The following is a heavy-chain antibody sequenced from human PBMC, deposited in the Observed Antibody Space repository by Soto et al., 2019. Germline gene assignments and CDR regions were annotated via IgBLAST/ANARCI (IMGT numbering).Heavy chain of an antibody. V-gene: IGHV3-15*01. CDR3: TTDRDDSSGYYYGYYYYYYGMDV. Sequence: RRLSCAASGFTFSNAWMSWVRQAPGKGLEWVGRIKSKTDGGTTDYAAPVKGRFTISRDDSKNTLYLQMNSLKTEDTAVYYCTTDRDDSSGYYYGYYYYYYGMDVWGQGTTVTVSS. CDR2: IKSKTDGGTT. J-gene: IGHJ6*02. D-gene: IGHD3-22*01. CDR1: GFTFSNAW.